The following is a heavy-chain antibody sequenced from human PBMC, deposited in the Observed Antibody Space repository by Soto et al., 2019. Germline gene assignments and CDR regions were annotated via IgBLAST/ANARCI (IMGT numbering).Heavy chain of an antibody. V-gene: IGHV4-31*03. Sequence: SETLSLTCTVSGGSISSGGYYWSWIRQHPGKGLEWIGYIYYSGSTYYNPSLKSRVTISVDTSKNQFSLKLSSVTAADTAVYYCARSEIRRAFDIWGQGTMVTVSS. CDR1: GGSISSGGYY. CDR2: IYYSGST. CDR3: ARSEIRRAFDI. J-gene: IGHJ3*02.